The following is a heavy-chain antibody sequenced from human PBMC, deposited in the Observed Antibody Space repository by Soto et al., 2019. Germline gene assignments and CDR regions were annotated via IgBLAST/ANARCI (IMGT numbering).Heavy chain of an antibody. CDR2: IYHSGST. V-gene: IGHV4-38-2*01. CDR3: ARRHSSSWYGLDY. J-gene: IGHJ4*02. CDR1: GYSISSGYY. Sequence: PSETLSLTCAVSGYSISSGYYWGWIRQPPGKGLEWIGSIYHSGSTYYNPSLKSRVSISVDTSKNQFSLRLSSVTAADTAMYYCARRHSSSWYGLDYWGQGTLVTVSS. D-gene: IGHD6-13*01.